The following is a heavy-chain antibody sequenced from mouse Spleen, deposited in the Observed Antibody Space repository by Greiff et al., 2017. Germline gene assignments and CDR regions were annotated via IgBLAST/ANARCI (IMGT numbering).Heavy chain of an antibody. V-gene: IGHV1-50*01. CDR1: GYTFPSYW. Sequence: QVQLQQPGAELVKPGASVKLSCKASGYTFPSYWMQWVKQRPGQGLELIGEIDPSDSYTNYNQKFKGKSTLTVDTSSSTAYMQLSSLTSEDSAVYYFARYRLRDYFDYWGQGTTLTVSS. CDR2: IDPSDSYT. CDR3: ARYRLRDYFDY. J-gene: IGHJ2*01. D-gene: IGHD2-4*01.